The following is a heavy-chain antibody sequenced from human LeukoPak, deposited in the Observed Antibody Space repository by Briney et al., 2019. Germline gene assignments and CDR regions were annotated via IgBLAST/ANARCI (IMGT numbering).Heavy chain of an antibody. D-gene: IGHD3-22*01. CDR2: INSDGSST. Sequence: PGGSLRLSCAASGFTFSSYWMHWVRQAPGKGLVWVSRINSDGSSTSYADSVKSRFTISRDNAKNTLYLQMNSLRAEDTAVYYCARDSHYDSSGYYYPNWFDPWGQGTLVTVSS. J-gene: IGHJ5*02. CDR1: GFTFSSYW. CDR3: ARDSHYDSSGYYYPNWFDP. V-gene: IGHV3-74*01.